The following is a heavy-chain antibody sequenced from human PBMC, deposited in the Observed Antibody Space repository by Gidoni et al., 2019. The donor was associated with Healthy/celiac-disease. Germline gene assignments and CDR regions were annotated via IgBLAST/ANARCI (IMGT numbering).Heavy chain of an antibody. Sequence: QVQLQESCPGLVKPSETLSLTCPVSGGSISSYYWSWIRQPPGKGLEWIGYIYYSGSTNYNPSLKSRVTISVDTSKNQFSLKLSSVTAADTAVYYCARVGVGGYGDYVSYFDYWGQGTLVTVSS. D-gene: IGHD4-17*01. V-gene: IGHV4-59*01. CDR2: IYYSGST. J-gene: IGHJ4*02. CDR1: GGSISSYY. CDR3: ARVGVGGYGDYVSYFDY.